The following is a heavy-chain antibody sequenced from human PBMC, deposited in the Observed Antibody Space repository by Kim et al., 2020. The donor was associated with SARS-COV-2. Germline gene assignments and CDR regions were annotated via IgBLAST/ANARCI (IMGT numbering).Heavy chain of an antibody. CDR3: ARGPQDLWFGELSRANWFDP. CDR2: INAGNGNT. Sequence: ASVKVSCKASGYTFTSYAMHWVRQAPGQRLEWMGWINAGNGNTKYSQKFQGRVTITRDTSASTAYMELSSLRSEDTAVYYCARGPQDLWFGELSRANWFDPWGQGTLVTVSS. J-gene: IGHJ5*02. V-gene: IGHV1-3*01. D-gene: IGHD3-10*01. CDR1: GYTFTSYA.